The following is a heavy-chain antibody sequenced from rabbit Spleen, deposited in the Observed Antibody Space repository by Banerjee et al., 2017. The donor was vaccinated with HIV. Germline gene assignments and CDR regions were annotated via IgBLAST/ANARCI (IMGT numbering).Heavy chain of an antibody. J-gene: IGHJ6*01. CDR2: IYAGSGST. D-gene: IGHD1-1*01. CDR1: GIDFTKYY. CDR3: ARDTSSSFSSYGMDL. Sequence: QEQLVETGGGLVQPGGSLTLSCKASGIDFTKYYITWVRQAPGKGLEWIGIIYAGSGSTWFASWAKGRFTISKTSSTTVTLQMTSLTAADTATYFCARDTSSSFSSYGMDLWGQGTLVTVS. V-gene: IGHV1S45*01.